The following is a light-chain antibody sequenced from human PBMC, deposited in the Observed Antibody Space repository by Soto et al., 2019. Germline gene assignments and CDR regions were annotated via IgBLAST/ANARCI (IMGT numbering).Light chain of an antibody. J-gene: IGKJ5*01. CDR2: AAS. CDR3: QQANSFHIN. CDR1: QGISSW. V-gene: IGKV1-12*01. Sequence: EIEMTHAPSFVSASAGGRVTITCRASQGISSWLAWYQQKPGKAPKLLIYAASSLQSGVKSRFSGSGSGTDFTLTIRSLQPEDFATYYCQQANSFHINFGNGTQREIK.